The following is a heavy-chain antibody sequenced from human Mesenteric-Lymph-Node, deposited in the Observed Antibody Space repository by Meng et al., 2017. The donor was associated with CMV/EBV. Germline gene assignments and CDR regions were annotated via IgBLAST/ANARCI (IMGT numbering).Heavy chain of an antibody. CDR2: INHSGST. CDR1: GAFCAYF. J-gene: IGHJ5*02. CDR3: ARVRGYCSSTSCYNWFDP. D-gene: IGHD2-2*01. Sequence: GAFCAYFWGCHRPPPGKGLEWIGEINHSGSTNYHPSLKSRVTISADTSKNQFSLKLSSVTAADTAVYYCARVRGYCSSTSCYNWFDPWGQGTLVTVSS. V-gene: IGHV4-34*01.